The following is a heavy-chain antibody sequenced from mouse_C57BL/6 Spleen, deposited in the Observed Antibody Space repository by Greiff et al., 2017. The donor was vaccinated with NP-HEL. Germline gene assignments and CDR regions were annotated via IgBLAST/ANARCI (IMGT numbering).Heavy chain of an antibody. J-gene: IGHJ1*03. CDR3: ARGGYFDV. Sequence: VQLQQPGAELVRPGSSVKLSCKASGYTFTSYWMDWVKQRPGQGLEWIGNIYPSDSETHYNQKFKDKATLTADKSSSTAYMQLSSLTSEASAVYYCARGGYFDVWGTGTTVTVSA. CDR2: IYPSDSET. V-gene: IGHV1-61*01. CDR1: GYTFTSYW.